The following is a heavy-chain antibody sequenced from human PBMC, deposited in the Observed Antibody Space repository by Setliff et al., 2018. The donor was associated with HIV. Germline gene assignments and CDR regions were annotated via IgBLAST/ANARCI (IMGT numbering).Heavy chain of an antibody. D-gene: IGHD1-1*01. V-gene: IGHV4-34*01. Sequence: PSETLSLTCAVYGGSFSGYYWSWIRQPPGKGLEWIGNIYYTGFAYYNPSLKSRVTISLDTSKTHFFLNLTSVTDADTAAYFCTREGRGDPAMATTRIDYWGQGKLVTVSS. CDR2: IYYTGFA. CDR3: TREGRGDPAMATTRIDY. J-gene: IGHJ4*02. CDR1: GGSFSGYY.